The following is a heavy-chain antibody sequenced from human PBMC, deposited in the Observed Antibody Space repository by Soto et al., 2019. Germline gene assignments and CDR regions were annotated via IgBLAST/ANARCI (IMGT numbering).Heavy chain of an antibody. V-gene: IGHV3-23*01. D-gene: IGHD6-13*01. CDR1: GFTFSNYA. CDR2: ISGSGGSI. Sequence: PGGSLRLSCAASGFTFSNYAMSWVRQAPGKGLEWVSGISGSGGSIYHADSVKGRFTISRDNSKNTLYLQMNSLRAEDTAVYYCAYSSTPFDYWGQGTLVTVSS. CDR3: AYSSTPFDY. J-gene: IGHJ4*02.